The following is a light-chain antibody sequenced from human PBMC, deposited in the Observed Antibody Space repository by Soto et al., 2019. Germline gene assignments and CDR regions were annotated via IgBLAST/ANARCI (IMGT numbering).Light chain of an antibody. Sequence: DIQLTQSPAFLSASIGDRVTITCRASQGIRNYLAWYQQQPGKAPKLLIYGASTLQSGVSSRFSGSGSGTEFALTVSSLQAEDFSTYSCLQDITYPGTFGLGSKVHIK. V-gene: IGKV1-9*01. J-gene: IGKJ3*01. CDR2: GAS. CDR1: QGIRNY. CDR3: LQDITYPGT.